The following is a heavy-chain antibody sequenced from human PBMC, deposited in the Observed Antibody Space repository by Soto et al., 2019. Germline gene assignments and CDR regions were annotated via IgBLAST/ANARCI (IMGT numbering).Heavy chain of an antibody. Sequence: SLKISCAASGFTFDDYAMHWVRQAPGKGLEWVSGISWNSGSIGYADSVKGRFTISRDNAKNSLYLQMNSLRAEDTALYYCAKDTIGNDYGEYYFDYWGQGTLVTVSS. V-gene: IGHV3-9*01. CDR1: GFTFDDYA. D-gene: IGHD4-17*01. CDR3: AKDTIGNDYGEYYFDY. CDR2: ISWNSGSI. J-gene: IGHJ4*02.